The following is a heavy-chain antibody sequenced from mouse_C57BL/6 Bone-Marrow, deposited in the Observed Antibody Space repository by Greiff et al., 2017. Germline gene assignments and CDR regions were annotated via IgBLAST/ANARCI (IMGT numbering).Heavy chain of an antibody. D-gene: IGHD2-2*01. Sequence: QVQLQQSGAELVKPGASVKLSCKASGYTFTSYWMHWVKQRPGQGLEWIGMIHPNSGSTNYNEKFKSKATLTVDKSSSTAYMQLSSLTSEDSAVYYCARSDYGYDGGFYAMDYWGQGTSVTVSS. CDR1: GYTFTSYW. CDR3: ARSDYGYDGGFYAMDY. J-gene: IGHJ4*01. CDR2: IHPNSGST. V-gene: IGHV1-64*01.